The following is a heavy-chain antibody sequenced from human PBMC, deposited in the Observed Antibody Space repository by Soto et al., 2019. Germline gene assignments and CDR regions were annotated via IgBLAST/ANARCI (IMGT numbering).Heavy chain of an antibody. V-gene: IGHV3-23*01. CDR3: ARDRSNPQNYYDRSEWDY. Sequence: GGSLRLSCAASGFTFSGYAMSWVRQAPGKGLEWVSVIHGGGNSAYYADSVKGRFTISRDNSKNTLYLQMNSLRAEDTAFYYCARDRSNPQNYYDRSEWDYWGQGT. D-gene: IGHD3-22*01. J-gene: IGHJ4*02. CDR1: GFTFSGYA. CDR2: IHGGGNSA.